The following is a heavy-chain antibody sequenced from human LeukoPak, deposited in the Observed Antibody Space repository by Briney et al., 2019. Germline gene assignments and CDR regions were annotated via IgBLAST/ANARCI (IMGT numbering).Heavy chain of an antibody. CDR3: AKDLGVPEDY. CDR2: IRYDGSNK. CDR1: GFTFSSYG. V-gene: IGHV3-30*02. J-gene: IGHJ4*02. Sequence: GGSLRLSCAASGFTFSSYGMHWVRQAPGKGLEWVAFIRYDGSNKYYADSVKGRFTISRDNSKNMLYLQMNSLRAEDTAVYYCAKDLGVPEDYWGQGTLVTVSS. D-gene: IGHD2-8*01.